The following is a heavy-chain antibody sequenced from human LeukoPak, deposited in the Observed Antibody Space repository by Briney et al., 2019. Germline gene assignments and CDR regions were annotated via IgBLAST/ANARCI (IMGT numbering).Heavy chain of an antibody. CDR1: GGSISSYY. V-gene: IGHV4-4*07. Sequence: SETLSLTCTVSGGSISSYYWSWIRQPAGKGLEWIGRIYTSGSTNYNPSLKSRVTMSVDTSKNQFSLKLSSVTAADTAVYYCARDPGIAAADSYYFDYWGRGTLVTVSS. CDR3: ARDPGIAAADSYYFDY. D-gene: IGHD6-13*01. J-gene: IGHJ4*02. CDR2: IYTSGST.